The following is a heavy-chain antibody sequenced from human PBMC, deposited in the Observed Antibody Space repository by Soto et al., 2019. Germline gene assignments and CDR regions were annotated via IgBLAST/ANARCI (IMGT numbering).Heavy chain of an antibody. CDR1: GGTFSSYT. CDR2: IIPILGIA. D-gene: IGHD1-26*01. V-gene: IGHV1-69*02. J-gene: IGHJ4*02. CDR3: AMPLVGATSPFDY. Sequence: QVQLVQSGAEVKKPGSSVKVSCKASGGTFSSYTISWVRQAPGQGLEWMGRIIPILGIANYAQKFQGRVTITADKSTSTAYMELSSLRSEDTAVYYCAMPLVGATSPFDYWGQGTLVTDSS.